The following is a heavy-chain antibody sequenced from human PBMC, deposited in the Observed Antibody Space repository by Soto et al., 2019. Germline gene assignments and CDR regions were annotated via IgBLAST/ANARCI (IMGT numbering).Heavy chain of an antibody. Sequence: VRRTVSVGSIRSSCGSWILKTPGKGLEWIWYIYYSGSTNYNPSLKSRVTISVDTSKKQFSLKLSSVTAADTAVYYCARDREAISGNWLDSWGHGTLVTVSS. D-gene: IGHD3-9*01. CDR2: IYYSGST. CDR3: ARDREAISGNWLDS. J-gene: IGHJ5*01. CDR1: VGSIRSSC. V-gene: IGHV4-59*01.